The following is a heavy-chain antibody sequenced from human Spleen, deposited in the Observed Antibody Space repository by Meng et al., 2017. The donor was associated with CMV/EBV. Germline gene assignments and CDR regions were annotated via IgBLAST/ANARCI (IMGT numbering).Heavy chain of an antibody. CDR3: ARPPLSSDAFDI. CDR2: IYPGDSDT. Sequence: GGSLRLSCKGSGYSFTSYWIGWVRQMPGKGLEWMGIIYPGDSDTRYSPSFQGQVTISAEKSISTAYLQWSSLKASDTAMYYCARPPLSSDAFDIWGQGTMVTVSS. J-gene: IGHJ3*02. V-gene: IGHV5-51*01. CDR1: GYSFTSYW. D-gene: IGHD5/OR15-5a*01.